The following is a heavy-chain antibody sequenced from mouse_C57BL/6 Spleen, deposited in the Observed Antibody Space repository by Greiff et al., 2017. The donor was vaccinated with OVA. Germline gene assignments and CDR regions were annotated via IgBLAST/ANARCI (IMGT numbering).Heavy chain of an antibody. Sequence: EVKLMESEGGLVQPGSSMKLSCTASGSTFSDYYMAWVRQVPEKGLEWVANINYDGSSTYYLDSLKSRFIISRDNAKNILYLQMSSLKSEDTATYYCARGGAYGNLGAMDYWGQGTSVTVSS. CDR1: GSTFSDYY. J-gene: IGHJ4*01. D-gene: IGHD2-1*01. CDR2: INYDGSST. CDR3: ARGGAYGNLGAMDY. V-gene: IGHV5-16*01.